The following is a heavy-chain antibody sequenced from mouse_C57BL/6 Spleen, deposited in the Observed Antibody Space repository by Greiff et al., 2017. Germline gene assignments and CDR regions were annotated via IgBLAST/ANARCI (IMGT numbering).Heavy chain of an antibody. CDR3: ARGSYELYWYFDV. CDR2: IYPRDGST. CDR1: GYTFTSYD. J-gene: IGHJ1*03. V-gene: IGHV1-85*01. D-gene: IGHD1-1*02. Sequence: QVQLKQSGPELVKPGASVKLSCKASGYTFTSYDINWVKQRPGQGLEWIGWIYPRDGSTKYNEKFKGKATLTVDTSSSTAYMELHSLTSEDSAVYFCARGSYELYWYFDVWGTGTTVTVSS.